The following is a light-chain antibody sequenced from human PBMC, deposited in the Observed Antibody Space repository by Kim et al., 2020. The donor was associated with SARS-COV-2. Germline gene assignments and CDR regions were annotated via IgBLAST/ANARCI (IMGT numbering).Light chain of an antibody. J-gene: IGKJ1*01. CDR2: GAS. Sequence: SPGERATLSCRASQSVSTNLAWYQQKPGQAPRLLIYGASTRANGIPARFSGSGSGTEFTLTISSLQSEDFALYYCHQFDHWPPWTFGQGTKVDIK. V-gene: IGKV3-15*01. CDR1: QSVSTN. CDR3: HQFDHWPPWT.